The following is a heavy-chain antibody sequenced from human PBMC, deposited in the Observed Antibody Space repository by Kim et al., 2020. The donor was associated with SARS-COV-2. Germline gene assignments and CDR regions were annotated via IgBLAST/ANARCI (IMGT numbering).Heavy chain of an antibody. J-gene: IGHJ3*02. D-gene: IGHD3-9*01. V-gene: IGHV3-23*03. CDR2: IYSGGSST. CDR3: AKDGDYDILTGYYRGAFDI. CDR1: GFTFSSYA. Sequence: GGSLRLSCAASGFTFSSYAMSWVRQAPGKGLEWVSVIYSGGSSTYYADSVKGRFTISRDNSKNTLYLQMNSLRAEDTAVYYCAKDGDYDILTGYYRGAFDIWGQGTMVTVSS.